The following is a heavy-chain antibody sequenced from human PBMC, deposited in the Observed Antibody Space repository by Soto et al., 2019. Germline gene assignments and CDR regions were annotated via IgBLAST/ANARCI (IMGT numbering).Heavy chain of an antibody. D-gene: IGHD2-2*01. Sequence: QVQLVQSGAEVKKPGASVKISCKASGYNFTSYFMHWVRQAPGQGLEWMGIINPSGAPPTYTQKFQGRVTMTRDTSTGTVYMELSSLKSEDTAVYFCTREKMRDQLAKLFDFWGQGTLVTVSS. V-gene: IGHV1-46*01. CDR1: GYNFTSYF. CDR2: INPSGAPP. CDR3: TREKMRDQLAKLFDF. J-gene: IGHJ4*02.